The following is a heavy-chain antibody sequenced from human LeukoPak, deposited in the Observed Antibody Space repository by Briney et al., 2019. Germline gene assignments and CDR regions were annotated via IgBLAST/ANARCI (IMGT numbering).Heavy chain of an antibody. D-gene: IGHD4-11*01. CDR3: ARAHGGGPTGGFDY. V-gene: IGHV1-69*05. CDR1: GGTFSSYA. J-gene: IGHJ4*02. CDR2: IIPIFGTA. Sequence: GASVKVSCKASGGTFSSYAISWVRQAPGQGLEWMGRIIPIFGTANYAQKFQGRVTITTDESTSTAYMELSSLRSEDTAVYYCARAHGGGPTGGFDYWGQGTLVTVSS.